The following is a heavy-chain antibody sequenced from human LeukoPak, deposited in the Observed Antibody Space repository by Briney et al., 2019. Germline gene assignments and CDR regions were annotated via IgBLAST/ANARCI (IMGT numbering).Heavy chain of an antibody. Sequence: SETLSLTCTVSGGSISSYYWSWIRQPAGKGLEWIGRIYTSGSTNYNPSLKSRVTMSADTSKNQFSLKLSSVTAADTAVYYCARGAIFGVVIKRMRDYFDYWGQGTVVSVSS. CDR3: ARGAIFGVVIKRMRDYFDY. CDR1: GGSISSYY. D-gene: IGHD3-3*01. V-gene: IGHV4-4*07. J-gene: IGHJ4*02. CDR2: IYTSGST.